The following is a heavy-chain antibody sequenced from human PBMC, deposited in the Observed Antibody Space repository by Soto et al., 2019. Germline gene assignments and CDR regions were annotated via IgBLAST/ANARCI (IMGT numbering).Heavy chain of an antibody. Sequence: SVKVSCKASGGTFSSCTISWVRQAPGQGLEWMGRIIPILGIANYAQKFQGRVTITADKSTSTAYMELSSLRSEDTAVYYCARVETGYSSGRINYYYMDVWGKGTTVTVSS. CDR1: GGTFSSCT. J-gene: IGHJ6*03. D-gene: IGHD6-19*01. CDR2: IIPILGIA. CDR3: ARVETGYSSGRINYYYMDV. V-gene: IGHV1-69*02.